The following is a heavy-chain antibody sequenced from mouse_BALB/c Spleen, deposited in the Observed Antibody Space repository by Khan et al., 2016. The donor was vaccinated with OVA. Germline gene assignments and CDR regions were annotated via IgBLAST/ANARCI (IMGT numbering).Heavy chain of an antibody. V-gene: IGHV5-9-3*01. D-gene: IGHD2-2*01. CDR2: ISSGGHYT. CDR3: ARSLVDYHAMDY. CDR1: GFTFSTCG. Sequence: EVELVESGGGLVKPGGSLKLSCSASGFTFSTCGMSWVRQTPEKRLEWVATISSGGHYTFYPDSAKGRFTISRDNAKNTLYLQMSSLRSEDTAMYYCARSLVDYHAMDYWGQGTSVTVSS. J-gene: IGHJ4*01.